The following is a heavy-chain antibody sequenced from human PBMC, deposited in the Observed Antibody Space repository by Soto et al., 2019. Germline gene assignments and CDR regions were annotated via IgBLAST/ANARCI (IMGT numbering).Heavy chain of an antibody. J-gene: IGHJ5*02. CDR3: ASIRPSYSSSWWRVFGFDP. Sequence: GASVKVSCKASGGTFSSYAISWVRQAPGQGLEWMGGIIPILGTANYAQKFQGRVTITADESTSTAYMELSSLRSEDTTVYYCASIRPSYSSSWWRVFGFDPWGQGTLVTVSS. D-gene: IGHD6-13*01. CDR1: GGTFSSYA. V-gene: IGHV1-69*13. CDR2: IIPILGTA.